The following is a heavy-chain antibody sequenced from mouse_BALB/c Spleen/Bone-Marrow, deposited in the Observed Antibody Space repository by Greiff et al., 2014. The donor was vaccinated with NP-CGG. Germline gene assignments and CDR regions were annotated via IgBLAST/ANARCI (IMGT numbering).Heavy chain of an antibody. CDR3: ARENTDAMDY. Sequence: VQLQQSGAELVRPGTSVKVSCKGSGYAFTNYLIEWVKQRPGQGLEWIGVINSGSGGTKYNEKFKGKATLTADKSSSTAYMQLSTQTSDDSSVYFCARENTDAMDYWGQGTSVTVSS. CDR1: GYAFTNYL. D-gene: IGHD5-2*01. CDR2: INSGSGGT. V-gene: IGHV1-54*01. J-gene: IGHJ4*01.